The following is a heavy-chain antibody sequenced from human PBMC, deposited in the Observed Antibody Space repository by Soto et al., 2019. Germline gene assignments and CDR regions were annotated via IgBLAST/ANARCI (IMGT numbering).Heavy chain of an antibody. CDR1: GFTFSSYT. J-gene: IGHJ6*02. V-gene: IGHV3-48*02. CDR2: ISSSSSTI. CDR3: ARDQPVVTATHYYYYGMGV. Sequence: EVQVVESGGGLVTPGGSLRLSCAASGFTFSSYTMNWVRQAPGKGLEWVSYISSSSSTIYYADSVKGRFTISRDNAKNSLYLQMNILRDEDTAVYYCARDQPVVTATHYYYYGMGVWGQGTTVTVSS. D-gene: IGHD2-21*02.